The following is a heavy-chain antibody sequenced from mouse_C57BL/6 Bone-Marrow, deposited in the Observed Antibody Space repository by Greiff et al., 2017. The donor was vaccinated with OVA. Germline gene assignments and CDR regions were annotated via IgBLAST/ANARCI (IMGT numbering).Heavy chain of an antibody. CDR1: GYTFTSYW. CDR3: ARSDGSPYYYAMDY. J-gene: IGHJ4*01. D-gene: IGHD1-1*01. V-gene: IGHV1-61*01. Sequence: QVQLQQPGAELVRPGSSVKLSCKASGYTFTSYWMDWVKQRPEQGLEWIGNIYPSDSETHYNQKFKDKATLTVDKSSSTAYMQLSSLTSEDSAVYYCARSDGSPYYYAMDYWGQGTSVTVSS. CDR2: IYPSDSET.